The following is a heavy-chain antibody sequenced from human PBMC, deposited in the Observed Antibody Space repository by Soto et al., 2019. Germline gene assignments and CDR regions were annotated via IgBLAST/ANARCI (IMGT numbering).Heavy chain of an antibody. D-gene: IGHD6-25*01. V-gene: IGHV4-34*01. CDR2: INHSGTA. CDR1: RGSFSGFY. CDR3: ARGRGYVYGSNFYGLDV. J-gene: IGHJ6*02. Sequence: SETLSLTCGVYRGSFSGFYWSWVRQTPGGGLEWIGEINHSGTANYNPSFQNRVTISVDKSTNNFSLKMTSVTAADAAVYYCARGRGYVYGSNFYGLDVWGQGTTVTVSS.